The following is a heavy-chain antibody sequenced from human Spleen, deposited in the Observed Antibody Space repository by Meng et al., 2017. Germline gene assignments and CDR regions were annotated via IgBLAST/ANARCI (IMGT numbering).Heavy chain of an antibody. Sequence: ASVKVSCKTSGYTFSDYFIHWVRQAPGQGLEWMGRSNPNSGAAYYAQKFQGRVTMTGDTSISTAYMELSGLRSDGTAVYYCARKAGDCISTTCYSLDYWGQGTLVTVSS. CDR1: GYTFSDYF. CDR2: SNPNSGAA. J-gene: IGHJ4*02. V-gene: IGHV1-2*06. CDR3: ARKAGDCISTTCYSLDY. D-gene: IGHD2-2*01.